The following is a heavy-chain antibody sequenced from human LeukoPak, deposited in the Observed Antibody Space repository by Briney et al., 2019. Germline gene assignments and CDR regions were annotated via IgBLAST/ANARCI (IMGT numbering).Heavy chain of an antibody. CDR1: GGSFSGYY. Sequence: PSVTLSLTCAVYGGSFSGYYWSWIRQPPGKGLEWIGEINHSGSTNYNPSLKSRVTISVDTSKNQFSLKLSSVTAADTAVYYCARGSRNIVVVPAFSYYYYYGMDVWGQGTTVTVSS. V-gene: IGHV4-34*01. J-gene: IGHJ6*02. CDR3: ARGSRNIVVVPAFSYYYYYGMDV. CDR2: INHSGST. D-gene: IGHD2-2*01.